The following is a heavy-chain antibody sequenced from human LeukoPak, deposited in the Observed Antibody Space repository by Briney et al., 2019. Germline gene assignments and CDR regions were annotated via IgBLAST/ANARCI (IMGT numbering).Heavy chain of an antibody. V-gene: IGHV4-59*01. CDR2: IYYSGST. CDR1: GGSISSYY. D-gene: IGHD6-13*01. J-gene: IGHJ4*02. CDR3: ARARQQLVFDY. Sequence: SETLSLTCTVSGGSISSYYWSWIRQPPGKGLEWIGNIYYSGSTNYNPSLKSRVTISVDTSKNQFSLKLSSVTAADTAVYYCARARQQLVFDYWGQGTLVTVSS.